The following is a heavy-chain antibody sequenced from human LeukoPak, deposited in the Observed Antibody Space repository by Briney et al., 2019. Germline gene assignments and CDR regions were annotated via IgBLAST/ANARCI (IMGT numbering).Heavy chain of an antibody. Sequence: ASVKVSCKASGGTFSSYAISWVRQAPGPGLEWMGRIIPIFGTANYAQKFQGRVTITTDESTSTAYMELSSLRSEDTAVYYCARSHYYGSVDYWGQGTLVTVSS. D-gene: IGHD3-10*01. V-gene: IGHV1-69*05. CDR2: IIPIFGTA. CDR3: ARSHYYGSVDY. J-gene: IGHJ4*02. CDR1: GGTFSSYA.